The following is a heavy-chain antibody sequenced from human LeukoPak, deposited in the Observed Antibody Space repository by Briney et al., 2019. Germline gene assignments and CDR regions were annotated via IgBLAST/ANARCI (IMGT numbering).Heavy chain of an antibody. D-gene: IGHD5-18*01. CDR3: AREVTDAFDI. Sequence: SQTLSLTCALSGDSVSTNSAAWNWIRQSPSRGLEWQVRTYYRSKWYNDYAVSVKSRITINPDTSKNQFSLQLNPVTPEDTAVYYCAREVTDAFDILGQGTMVTGSS. V-gene: IGHV6-1*01. J-gene: IGHJ3*02. CDR1: GDSVSTNSAA. CDR2: TYYRSKWYN.